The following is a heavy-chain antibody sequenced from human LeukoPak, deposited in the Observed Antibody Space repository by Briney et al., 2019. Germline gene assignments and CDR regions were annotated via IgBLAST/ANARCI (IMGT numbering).Heavy chain of an antibody. D-gene: IGHD3-22*01. V-gene: IGHV3-53*05. Sequence: GGSLRLSCAASGFSVSSNYMTWVRQAPGKGLECVSVIYGGGNTYYADSVKGRFTISRDNSKNTLYLQMSSLRAEDTAVYYCAKASYDSSGYALDYWGQGTLVTVSS. CDR1: GFSVSSNY. J-gene: IGHJ4*02. CDR2: IYGGGNT. CDR3: AKASYDSSGYALDY.